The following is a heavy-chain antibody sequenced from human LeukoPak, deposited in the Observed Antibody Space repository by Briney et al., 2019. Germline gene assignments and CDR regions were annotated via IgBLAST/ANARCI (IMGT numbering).Heavy chain of an antibody. CDR2: IKQDESEK. J-gene: IGHJ4*02. CDR3: ARVTYCSSTSCYFHPYDY. Sequence: GGSLRLSCAASGFTFSTYWMSWVRQAPGKGLEWVANIKQDESEKYYVDSVKGRFTISRDSAKNSLYLQMNSLRAEDTAVYYCARVTYCSSTSCYFHPYDYWGQGTLVTVSS. V-gene: IGHV3-7*01. CDR1: GFTFSTYW. D-gene: IGHD2-2*01.